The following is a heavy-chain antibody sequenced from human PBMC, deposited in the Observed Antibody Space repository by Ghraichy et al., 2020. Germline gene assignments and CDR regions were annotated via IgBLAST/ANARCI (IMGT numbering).Heavy chain of an antibody. J-gene: IGHJ4*02. D-gene: IGHD6-19*01. Sequence: SETLSLTCNVYGDSISTYYWTWIRQPPGKELEWIGSIYHTGSTNYNPSLKSRVAISVDTSKNQFSLNLYSVTAADTAVYYCALGGAVAGPYIHYWGQGTLVSVSS. CDR3: ALGGAVAGPYIHY. CDR1: GDSISTYY. CDR2: IYHTGST. V-gene: IGHV4-59*01.